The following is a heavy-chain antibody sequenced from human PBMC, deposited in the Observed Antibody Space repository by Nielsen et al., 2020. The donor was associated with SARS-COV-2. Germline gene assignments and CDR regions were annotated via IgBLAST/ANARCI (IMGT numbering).Heavy chain of an antibody. J-gene: IGHJ4*02. CDR1: GFTFTNYG. D-gene: IGHD6-13*01. V-gene: IGHV3-23*01. Sequence: GGSLKISCAASGFTFTNYGMTWVRQDPGKGLEWVSTISASGGSTFYTDSVKGRFTISRDSFKNTLYLQMNSLRAEDTAVYYCAASKSGYYFDLWGQGTLVTVSS. CDR3: AASKSGYYFDL. CDR2: ISASGGST.